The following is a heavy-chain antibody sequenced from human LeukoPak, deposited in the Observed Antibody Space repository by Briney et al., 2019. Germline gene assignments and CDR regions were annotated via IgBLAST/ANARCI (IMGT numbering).Heavy chain of an antibody. CDR3: ARDGYSSGWYVAFDI. Sequence: EASVKVSCKASGYTFTSYGISWVRQAPGQGLEWMGWISAYNGNTNYAQKLQGRVTMTTDTSTSTAYMGLRSLRSDNTAVYYCARDGYSSGWYVAFDIWGQGTMVTVSS. CDR1: GYTFTSYG. CDR2: ISAYNGNT. J-gene: IGHJ3*02. V-gene: IGHV1-18*04. D-gene: IGHD6-19*01.